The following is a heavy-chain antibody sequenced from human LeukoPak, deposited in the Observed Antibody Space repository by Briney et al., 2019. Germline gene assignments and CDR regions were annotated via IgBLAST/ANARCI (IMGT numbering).Heavy chain of an antibody. D-gene: IGHD2-15*01. J-gene: IGHJ6*02. CDR1: GGSISSNAYY. Sequence: TSETLSLTCTVSGGSISSNAYYWAWIRQPPGKGLEWIGSIYYSGSTYYNPSLKSRVTISVDTSKNQFSLKLSSVTAADTAVYYCARRHLGYCSGGSCSTMYYGMDVWGQGTTVTVSS. CDR2: IYYSGST. V-gene: IGHV4-39*01. CDR3: ARRHLGYCSGGSCSTMYYGMDV.